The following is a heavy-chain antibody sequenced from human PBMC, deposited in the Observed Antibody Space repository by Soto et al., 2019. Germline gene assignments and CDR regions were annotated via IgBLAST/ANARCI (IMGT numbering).Heavy chain of an antibody. D-gene: IGHD3-10*01. CDR1: GGSISSGGYY. CDR2: IYYSGST. CDR3: AREITMVRGVIDYGMDV. Sequence: QVQLQESGPGLVKPSQTLSLTCTVSGGSISSGGYYWSWIRQHPGKGLEWIGYIYYSGSTYYNPSLKSRVTISVATSKNQSSLKLSSVTAADTAVYYCAREITMVRGVIDYGMDVWGQGTTVTVSS. V-gene: IGHV4-31*03. J-gene: IGHJ6*02.